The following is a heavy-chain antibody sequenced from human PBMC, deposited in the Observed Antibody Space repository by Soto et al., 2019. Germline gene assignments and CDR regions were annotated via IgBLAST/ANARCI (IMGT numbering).Heavy chain of an antibody. CDR3: ARLSALVLTVSYSLES. J-gene: IGHJ4*02. V-gene: IGHV2-26*01. CDR1: DFSLTNPRMG. CDR2: ILSNDVK. D-gene: IGHD3-9*01. Sequence: QVTLKESGPVLLKPTETLTLTCVVADFSLTNPRMGVSWIRQPPGKALEWLAHILSNDVKSYSTTLSDRLTVSKDTSNSQVALTLTDVDPEDTATYYCARLSALVLTVSYSLESWGQGTLVTVSS.